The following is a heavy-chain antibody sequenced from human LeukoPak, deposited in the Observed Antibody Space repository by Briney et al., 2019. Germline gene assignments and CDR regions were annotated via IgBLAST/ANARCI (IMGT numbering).Heavy chain of an antibody. D-gene: IGHD3-22*01. V-gene: IGHV3-11*05. Sequence: GGSLRLSCAASGFIFSDYYMTWVRLTPGTGLEWISYIAPSSNYINYAASVKGRFTVSRDNSRNSAYLQMNSLRAEDTAVYYCSRDPRLTDFWGQGTPVTVSS. CDR2: IAPSSNYI. CDR1: GFIFSDYY. CDR3: SRDPRLTDF. J-gene: IGHJ4*02.